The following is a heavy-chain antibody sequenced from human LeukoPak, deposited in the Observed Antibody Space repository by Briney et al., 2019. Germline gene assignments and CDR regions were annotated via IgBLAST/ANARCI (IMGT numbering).Heavy chain of an antibody. Sequence: GGSLRPSCAASGFTFSSYDMHWVRQATGKGLEWVSTIGPAGETYYPGSVKGRFTISRDNAKNPLYLQMNSLRAEDTAVYYCARDLRRGYDRPGSGYWGQGTLVTVST. CDR3: ARDLRRGYDRPGSGY. CDR2: IGPAGET. J-gene: IGHJ4*02. CDR1: GFTFSSYD. D-gene: IGHD3-22*01. V-gene: IGHV3-13*04.